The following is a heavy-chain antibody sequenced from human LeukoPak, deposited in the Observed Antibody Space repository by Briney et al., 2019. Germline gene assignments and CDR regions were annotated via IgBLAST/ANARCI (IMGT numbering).Heavy chain of an antibody. CDR1: GFTFSSYA. Sequence: GGSLRLSCAVSGFTFSSYAMSWVRQAPGKGLEWVSEITGSGVTTYYADSVKGRFTISRDNSKNTLSLQMNSLRAEDTAVYYCAKDNYYDSSGYYGEYFQHWGQGTLVTVSS. CDR3: AKDNYYDSSGYYGEYFQH. J-gene: IGHJ1*01. CDR2: ITGSGVTT. D-gene: IGHD3-22*01. V-gene: IGHV3-23*01.